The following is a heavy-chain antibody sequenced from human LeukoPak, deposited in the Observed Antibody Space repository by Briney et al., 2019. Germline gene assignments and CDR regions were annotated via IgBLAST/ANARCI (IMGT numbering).Heavy chain of an antibody. CDR2: INHSGST. CDR1: GGSFSGYY. CDR3: ARPTTVTTHYFQH. V-gene: IGHV4-34*01. D-gene: IGHD4-17*01. Sequence: SETLPLTCAVYGGSFSGYYWSWIRQPPGKGLGWIGEINHSGSTNYNPSLKSRVTISVDTSKNQFSLKLSSVTAADTAVYYCARPTTVTTHYFQHWGQGTLVTVSS. J-gene: IGHJ1*01.